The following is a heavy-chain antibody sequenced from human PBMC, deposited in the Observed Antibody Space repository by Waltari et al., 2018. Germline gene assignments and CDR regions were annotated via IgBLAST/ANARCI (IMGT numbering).Heavy chain of an antibody. CDR1: GFTFSTYV. V-gene: IGHV3-23*01. D-gene: IGHD7-27*01. CDR2: ISDGGGII. J-gene: IGHJ4*02. CDR3: ARGSGVDY. Sequence: EVQLLESGGGLVQPGGSLRLSCAASGFTFSTYVMNWVRQAPGKGLEWVSSISDGGGIINYADSVKGRFTISRDNSKNTVYLKMKSLRAEDTAVYYCARGSGVDYWGQGTLVTISS.